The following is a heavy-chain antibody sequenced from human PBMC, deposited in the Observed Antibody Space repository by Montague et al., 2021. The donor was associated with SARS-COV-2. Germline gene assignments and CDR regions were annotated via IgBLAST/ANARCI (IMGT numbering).Heavy chain of an antibody. CDR1: GGSISSSNW. D-gene: IGHD3-22*01. J-gene: IGHJ4*02. CDR2: IYHSGTT. V-gene: IGHV4-4*02. Sequence: SETLSLTCAVSGGSISSSNWWSWVRQPPRKGLGWIEEIYHSGTTNYHPSLKSRATISEDKSKNQFSLQLSSVTAANTAVYYCARRGSWFTMRVVIAYFDYWGQGTLVTVSS. CDR3: ARRGSWFTMRVVIAYFDY.